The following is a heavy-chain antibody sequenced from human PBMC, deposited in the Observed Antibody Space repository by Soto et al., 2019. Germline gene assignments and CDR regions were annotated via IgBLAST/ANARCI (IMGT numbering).Heavy chain of an antibody. D-gene: IGHD3-22*01. CDR1: GGAITSDDYY. J-gene: IGHJ1*01. CDR3: ARDLDGLHDDNSGPYPRPG. Sequence: SSETLSLTCTVSGGAITSDDYYGSWIRQVQGMGLEWIGYIHSSGSIYYNPSLKSRATMSIDTARNQFSLKVSSVTAADTAVYYCARDLDGLHDDNSGPYPRPGWGQGTLVTVSS. V-gene: IGHV4-30-4*01. CDR2: IHSSGSI.